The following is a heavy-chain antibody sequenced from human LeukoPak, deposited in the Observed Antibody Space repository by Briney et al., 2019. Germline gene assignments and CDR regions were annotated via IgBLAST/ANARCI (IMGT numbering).Heavy chain of an antibody. V-gene: IGHV3-11*01. CDR2: ISSSGSTI. CDR3: ATDHYDYVWGSYRRMGYFGY. D-gene: IGHD3-16*02. J-gene: IGHJ4*02. Sequence: GGSLRLSCAASGFTFSDYYMSWIRQAPGKGLEWVSYISSSGSTIYYADSVKGRFTISRDNAKNSLYLQMNSLRAEDTAVYYCATDHYDYVWGSYRRMGYFGYWGQGTLVTVSS. CDR1: GFTFSDYY.